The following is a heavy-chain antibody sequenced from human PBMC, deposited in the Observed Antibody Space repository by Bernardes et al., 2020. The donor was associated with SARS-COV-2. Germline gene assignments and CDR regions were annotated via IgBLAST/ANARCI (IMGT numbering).Heavy chain of an antibody. CDR2: ISYTGSN. J-gene: IGHJ4*02. CDR3: ARAGMEYYYDSSFDY. Sequence: SENLSLTCTVSGVSISNYFLSWIRQPPGKGLEWIGYISYTGSNAYNPSLKSRVTISRDTSKNHFSLKLNSVTAADTAVYYCARAGMEYYYDSSFDYWGQGTLVTVSS. V-gene: IGHV4-59*01. D-gene: IGHD3-22*01. CDR1: GVSISNYF.